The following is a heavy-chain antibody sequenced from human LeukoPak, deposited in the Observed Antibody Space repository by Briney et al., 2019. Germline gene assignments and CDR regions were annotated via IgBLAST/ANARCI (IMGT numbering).Heavy chain of an antibody. D-gene: IGHD3-3*01. CDR2: IIPIFGTA. CDR1: GGTFSSYA. CDR3: ARATMRGFLDRFEP. V-gene: IGHV1-69*01. Sequence: SSVKVSCNASGGTFSSYAIIWGRQAPGQWLEWMGGIIPIFGTANYAQKFQGRVTITADEATSTAYMELSSLRSEDTAVYYCARATMRGFLDRFEPWGQGTLVTVSS. J-gene: IGHJ5*02.